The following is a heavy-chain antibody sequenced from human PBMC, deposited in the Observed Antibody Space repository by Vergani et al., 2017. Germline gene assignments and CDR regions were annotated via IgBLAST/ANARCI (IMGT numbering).Heavy chain of an antibody. CDR2: INHSGST. D-gene: IGHD5-12*01. V-gene: IGHV4-34*01. CDR1: GGSFSGYY. CDR3: ATSMVATYHFDY. J-gene: IGHJ4*02. Sequence: QVQLQQWGAGLLKPSETLSLTCAVYGGSFSGYYRSWIRQPPGKGLEWIGEINHSGSTNYNPSLKSRVTISVDTSKNQFSLKLSSVTAADTAVYYCATSMVATYHFDYWGQGTLVTVSS.